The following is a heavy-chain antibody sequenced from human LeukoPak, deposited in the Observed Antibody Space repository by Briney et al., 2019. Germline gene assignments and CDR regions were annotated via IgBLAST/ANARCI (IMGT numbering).Heavy chain of an antibody. CDR3: ARDPPHYHDQGDAFDI. V-gene: IGHV3-21*01. D-gene: IGHD2-2*01. Sequence: PGGSLRLSCAASGFTFSSYSMNWVRQAPGKGLEWVSSISSSSSYIYYADSVKGRFTISRDNAKNSLYLQMNSLRAEDTAVYYCARDPPHYHDQGDAFDIWGQGTMVTVSS. CDR2: ISSSSSYI. J-gene: IGHJ3*02. CDR1: GFTFSSYS.